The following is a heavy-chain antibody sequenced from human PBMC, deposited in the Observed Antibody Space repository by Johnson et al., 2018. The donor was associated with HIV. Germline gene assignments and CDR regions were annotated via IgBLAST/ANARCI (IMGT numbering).Heavy chain of an antibody. J-gene: IGHJ3*02. D-gene: IGHD1-26*01. Sequence: VQLVESGGGVVQPGRSLRLSCAASGFTLSANYMTWVRQAPGQGLEWVANVRQDGRQKYYMDSVKGRFTISRDNAKNSVYLQMNSLRVDDTAVYYCVRESRVGRRDDAFDMWGQGTMVTVAS. CDR1: GFTLSANY. CDR2: VRQDGRQK. V-gene: IGHV3-7*05. CDR3: VRESRVGRRDDAFDM.